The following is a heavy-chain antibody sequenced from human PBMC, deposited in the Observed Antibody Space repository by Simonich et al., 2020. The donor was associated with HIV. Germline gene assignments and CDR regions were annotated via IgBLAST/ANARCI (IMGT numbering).Heavy chain of an antibody. CDR2: INHSGST. D-gene: IGHD6-13*01. CDR1: GGSFSGYY. Sequence: QVQLQQWGAGLLKPSETLSLTCAVYGGSFSGYYWSWLRPATGQGLEWIGEINHSGSTNYNPSLKSRVTISVDTSKNQFSLKLSSVTAADTAVYYCARLTAGGLGEYFQHWGQGTLVTVSS. V-gene: IGHV4-34*01. CDR3: ARLTAGGLGEYFQH. J-gene: IGHJ1*01.